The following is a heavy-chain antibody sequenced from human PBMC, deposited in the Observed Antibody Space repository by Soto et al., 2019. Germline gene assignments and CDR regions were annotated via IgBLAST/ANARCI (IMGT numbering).Heavy chain of an antibody. J-gene: IGHJ6*02. Sequence: ASVKVSCKASGYTFTSYAMHWVRQAPGQRLEWVGWINAGNGNTKYSQKFQGRVTITRDTSASTAYMELSSLRSEDTAVYYCARDPRYYGMDVWGQGTTVTVSS. CDR3: ARDPRYYGMDV. CDR2: INAGNGNT. CDR1: GYTFTSYA. V-gene: IGHV1-3*01.